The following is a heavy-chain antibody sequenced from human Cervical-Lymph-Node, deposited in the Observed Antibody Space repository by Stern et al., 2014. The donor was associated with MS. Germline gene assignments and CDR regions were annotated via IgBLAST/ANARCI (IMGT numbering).Heavy chain of an antibody. CDR1: GGAFTSFT. CDR2: IIPILGVA. Sequence: QVQLVESGAEVKKPGSSVRVSCKASGGAFTSFTVSWGRQAPGQGLEWVGRIIPILGVANYAQKFQGRVTITADKSTTTAYMDLSSLRSEDTAVYYCATDPMIRGVSDYWGRGTLVTVSS. V-gene: IGHV1-69*09. D-gene: IGHD3-10*01. CDR3: ATDPMIRGVSDY. J-gene: IGHJ4*02.